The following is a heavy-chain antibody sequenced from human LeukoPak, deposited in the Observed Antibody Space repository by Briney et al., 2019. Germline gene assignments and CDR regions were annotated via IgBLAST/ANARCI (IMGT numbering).Heavy chain of an antibody. D-gene: IGHD3-3*01. Sequence: GGSLRLSCAASGFTFSSYAMPWVRQAPGKGLEWVAVISYDGSNKYYADSVKGRFTISRDNSKNTLYPQMNSLRAEDTAVYYCARDASITIFGMYFDYWGQGTLVTVSS. CDR3: ARDASITIFGMYFDY. J-gene: IGHJ4*02. V-gene: IGHV3-30-3*01. CDR2: ISYDGSNK. CDR1: GFTFSSYA.